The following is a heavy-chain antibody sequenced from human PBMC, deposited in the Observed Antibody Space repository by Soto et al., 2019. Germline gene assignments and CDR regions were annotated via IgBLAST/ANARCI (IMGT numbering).Heavy chain of an antibody. Sequence: ASVKVSCKASGYTFTGYYMHWVRQAPGQGLEWMGWINPNSGGTNYAQKFQGRVTITADESTSTAYMELSSLRSEDTAVYYCARGCGVPAAMSDYYYYYYMDVWGKGTTVTVSS. CDR2: INPNSGGT. CDR1: GYTFTGYY. J-gene: IGHJ6*03. V-gene: IGHV1-2*02. D-gene: IGHD2-2*01. CDR3: ARGCGVPAAMSDYYYYYYMDV.